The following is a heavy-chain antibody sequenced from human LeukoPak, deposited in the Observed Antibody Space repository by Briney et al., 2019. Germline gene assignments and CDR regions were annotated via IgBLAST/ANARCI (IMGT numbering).Heavy chain of an antibody. CDR3: SRDQLGGDPDHYYYYYMDV. V-gene: IGHV3-49*03. CDR2: IRSKRYGGAA. J-gene: IGHJ6*03. Sequence: GGSLRLPCTASGFTLGDFAMRWFRQAPGKGLEWVGFIRSKRYGGAAEYAASVKGRLIISRYDSKSIAYLQMKSLKTEDTAMYYCSRDQLGGDPDHYYYYYMDVWGKGTTVTVSS. CDR1: GFTLGDFA. D-gene: IGHD4-17*01.